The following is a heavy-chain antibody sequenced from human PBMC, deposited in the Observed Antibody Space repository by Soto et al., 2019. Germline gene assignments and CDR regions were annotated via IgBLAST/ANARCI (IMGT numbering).Heavy chain of an antibody. V-gene: IGHV4-39*01. Sequence: SETLSLTCTVSGGSISSSSYYWGWIRQPPGKGLEWIGSIYYSGSTYYNPSLKSRVTISVDTSKNQFSLKLSSVTAADTAVYYCARQLWFDWLLSSWGYFDYWGQGTLVTVSS. J-gene: IGHJ4*02. D-gene: IGHD3-9*01. CDR2: IYYSGST. CDR1: GGSISSSSYY. CDR3: ARQLWFDWLLSSWGYFDY.